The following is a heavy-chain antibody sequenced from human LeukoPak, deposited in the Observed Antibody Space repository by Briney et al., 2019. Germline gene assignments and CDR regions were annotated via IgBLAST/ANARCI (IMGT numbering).Heavy chain of an antibody. V-gene: IGHV3-48*03. J-gene: IGHJ4*02. CDR1: GFTFSSYE. CDR2: ISSSGSTI. D-gene: IGHD3-10*01. CDR3: ARHPGRPMVRGVITRYLFDY. Sequence: GGSLRLSCAASGFTFSSYEMNWVRQAPGKGLEWVSYISSSGSTIYYADSVKGRFTISRDNAKNSLYLQMNSLRAEDTAVYYCARHPGRPMVRGVITRYLFDYWGQGTLVTVSS.